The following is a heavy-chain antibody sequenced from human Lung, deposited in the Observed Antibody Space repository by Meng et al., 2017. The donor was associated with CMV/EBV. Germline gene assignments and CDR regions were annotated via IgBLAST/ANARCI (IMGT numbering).Heavy chain of an antibody. Sequence: GESLKISCAASGFTFSSYAMSWVRQAPGKGLEWVSVIYSGGSSTYYADSVKGRFTISRDNSKNTLYLQMNSLRAEDTAVYYCAKVRGYCSSTSCSPLHYWGQGTLVTVSS. V-gene: IGHV3-23*03. J-gene: IGHJ4*02. CDR2: IYSGGSST. CDR3: AKVRGYCSSTSCSPLHY. D-gene: IGHD2-2*01. CDR1: GFTFSSYA.